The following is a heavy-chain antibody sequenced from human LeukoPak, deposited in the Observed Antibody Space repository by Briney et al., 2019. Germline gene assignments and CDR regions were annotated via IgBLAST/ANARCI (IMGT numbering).Heavy chain of an antibody. CDR3: ARVTGYMIEDYFDY. J-gene: IGHJ4*02. Sequence: SETLSLTCTVSGGSISSGSYYWSWIRQPAGKGLEWIGRINTSGNTNYNPSLKSRVTMSVDTSKNQFSLKLSSVTAADTAVYYCARVTGYMIEDYFDYWGQGTLVTVSS. V-gene: IGHV4-61*02. CDR2: INTSGNT. CDR1: GGSISSGSYY. D-gene: IGHD3-22*01.